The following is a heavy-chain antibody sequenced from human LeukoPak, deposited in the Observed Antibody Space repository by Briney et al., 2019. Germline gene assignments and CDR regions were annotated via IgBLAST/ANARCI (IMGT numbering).Heavy chain of an antibody. D-gene: IGHD5-18*01. CDR1: GGTFISHT. CDR2: IIPLFGIV. V-gene: IGHV1-69*02. J-gene: IGHJ6*02. Sequence: GSSVKVSCKASGGTFISHTISWVRQAPAQGLEWMGRIIPLFGIVNYAQKFQERVTITADNSTSTAYMEVSSLRSEDTAVYYCARIPSGDVDTAMVMYYHYGMDVWGQGTTVTVSS. CDR3: ARIPSGDVDTAMVMYYHYGMDV.